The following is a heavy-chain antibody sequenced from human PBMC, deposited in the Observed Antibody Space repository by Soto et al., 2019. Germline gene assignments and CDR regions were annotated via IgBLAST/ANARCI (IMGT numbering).Heavy chain of an antibody. Sequence: SETLSLTCTVSGGSINSSSYYWGWIRQSPGKGLEWIGSIYYSGSTYYNPSLKSRVTISVDTSKDQFSLKLSSVTAADTAVYYCARPEIAAAGKIDYWGQGTLVTVSS. CDR1: GGSINSSSYY. V-gene: IGHV4-39*01. J-gene: IGHJ4*02. CDR2: IYYSGST. D-gene: IGHD6-13*01. CDR3: ARPEIAAAGKIDY.